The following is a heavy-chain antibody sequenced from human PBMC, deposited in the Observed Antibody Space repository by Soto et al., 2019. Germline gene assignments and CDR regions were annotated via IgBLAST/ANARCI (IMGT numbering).Heavy chain of an antibody. Sequence: QVQLVQSGAEVKKPGSSVKVSCKASGGTFSSYAISWVRQAPGQGLEWMGGIIPIFGTENYAQKFQGRVKITADESTSTAHMELSSLRSEDTAVYYCARDSGGTTVAFGMDVWGQGTTVTVSS. CDR1: GGTFSSYA. J-gene: IGHJ6*02. CDR3: ARDSGGTTVAFGMDV. D-gene: IGHD4-17*01. V-gene: IGHV1-69*01. CDR2: IIPIFGTE.